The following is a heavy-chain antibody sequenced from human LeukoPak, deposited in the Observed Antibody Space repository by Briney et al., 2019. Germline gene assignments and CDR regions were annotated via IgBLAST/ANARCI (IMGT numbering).Heavy chain of an antibody. V-gene: IGHV1-18*01. Sequence: ASVEVSCKASGYTFTTYYISWVRQAPGQGLEWMGWISAYNGNTNYAQKFQGRVTMTTDTSTSTAYMELRSLRSDDTAVYYCARDHGDYVQYNWFDPWGQGTLVTVSS. CDR3: ARDHGDYVQYNWFDP. CDR1: GYTFTTYY. J-gene: IGHJ5*02. D-gene: IGHD4-17*01. CDR2: ISAYNGNT.